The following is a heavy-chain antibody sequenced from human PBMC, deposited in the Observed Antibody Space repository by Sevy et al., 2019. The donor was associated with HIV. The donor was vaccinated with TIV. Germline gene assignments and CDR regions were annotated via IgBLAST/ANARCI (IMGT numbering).Heavy chain of an antibody. CDR2: ITYDGTNK. CDR1: GFTFRSYA. Sequence: GGSLRLSCAASGFTFRSYAMYWVRQAPGKVLEWVAVITYDGTNKYYADSLKGRFTISRDNSKNTLYLQMTSLRHEDTAVYYCARSWLREGGYYFDYWGQGTLVTVSS. V-gene: IGHV3-30-3*01. D-gene: IGHD5-12*01. J-gene: IGHJ4*02. CDR3: ARSWLREGGYYFDY.